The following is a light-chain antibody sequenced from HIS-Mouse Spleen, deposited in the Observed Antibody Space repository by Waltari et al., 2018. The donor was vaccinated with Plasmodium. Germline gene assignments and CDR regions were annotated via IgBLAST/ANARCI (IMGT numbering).Light chain of an antibody. CDR1: ALPKKY. Sequence: SYELTQPPSVSVSPGQTARITCSGDALPKKYAYWYQQKSGQAPVLVIYEDSKRAAGIPERFSGSSAGTMATLTISGAQGEDEADYYCYSTDSSGNHRVFGGGTKLTVL. V-gene: IGLV3-10*01. CDR2: EDS. CDR3: YSTDSSGNHRV. J-gene: IGLJ3*02.